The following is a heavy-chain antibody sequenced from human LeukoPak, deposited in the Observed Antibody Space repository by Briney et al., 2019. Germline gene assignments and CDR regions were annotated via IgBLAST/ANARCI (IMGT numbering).Heavy chain of an antibody. CDR2: INQDASEK. V-gene: IGHV3-7*01. CDR1: GFTFTNHW. J-gene: IGHJ5*02. D-gene: IGHD2/OR15-2a*01. CDR3: AEGTTA. Sequence: GGSLRLSCAASGFTFTNHWMSWVRKAPGKGLEWVANINQDASEKFYVVSVKGRFTISRDNAKNSLYLQMNSLRAEDTAVYYCAEGTTAWGQGTLVTVSS.